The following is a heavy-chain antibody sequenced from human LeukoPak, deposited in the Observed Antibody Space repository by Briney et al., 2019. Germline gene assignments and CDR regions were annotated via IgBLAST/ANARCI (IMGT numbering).Heavy chain of an antibody. V-gene: IGHV3-23*01. D-gene: IGHD3-22*01. Sequence: LAGGSLRLSCVASGFTFSIYAMSWVRQAPGKGLQWVSSITSSGDGTYYADSVKGRFTISRDNSENMLYLQMNSLRVEDTAVYFCAKDRPNYYGSNGHYYRRDGDYWGQGTLVTVSS. CDR3: AKDRPNYYGSNGHYYRRDGDY. J-gene: IGHJ4*02. CDR1: GFTFSIYA. CDR2: ITSSGDGT.